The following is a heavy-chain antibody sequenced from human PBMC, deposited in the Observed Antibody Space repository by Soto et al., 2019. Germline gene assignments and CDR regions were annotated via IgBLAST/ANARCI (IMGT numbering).Heavy chain of an antibody. V-gene: IGHV3-7*01. CDR3: AREKRANGYFDY. Sequence: EVQLVESGGGLVQPGGSLRLSCAASGFTFSNYLMSWVRQAPGKGLEWVANIKQDGSEKYYVDSVNGRFTISRDNAKNSLYLQMNSLRADDTAVYYCAREKRANGYFDYWGQGTLVTVSS. CDR1: GFTFSNYL. CDR2: IKQDGSEK. J-gene: IGHJ4*02. D-gene: IGHD6-25*01.